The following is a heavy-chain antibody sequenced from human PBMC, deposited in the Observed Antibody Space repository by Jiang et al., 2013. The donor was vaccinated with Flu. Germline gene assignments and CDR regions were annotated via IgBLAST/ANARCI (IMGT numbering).Heavy chain of an antibody. J-gene: IGHJ6*02. CDR2: ISYDGSNK. Sequence: QLLESGGGVVQPGRSLRLSCAASGFTFSSYGMHWVRQAPGKGLEWVAVISYDGSNKYYADSVKGRFTISRDNSKNTLYLQMNSLRAEDTAVYYCAKSLSEIRGVGYYYYGMDVWGQGTTVTVSS. V-gene: IGHV3-30*18. CDR3: AKSLSEIRGVGYYYYGMDV. CDR1: GFTFSSYG. D-gene: IGHD3-10*01.